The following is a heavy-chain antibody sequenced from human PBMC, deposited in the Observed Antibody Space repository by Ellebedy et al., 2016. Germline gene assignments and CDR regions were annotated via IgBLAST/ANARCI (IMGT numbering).Heavy chain of an antibody. V-gene: IGHV3-33*01. J-gene: IGHJ4*02. Sequence: GGSLRLSCAASGFTFSNYVMHWVRQAPGKGLEWVAVIWFDGSNKDYGDSMKGRFTISRDDSKNTLYLQMNSLRAEDTAVYYCARSPRDYYYGSGSLDYWGQGTLVTVSS. D-gene: IGHD3-10*01. CDR1: GFTFSNYV. CDR3: ARSPRDYYYGSGSLDY. CDR2: IWFDGSNK.